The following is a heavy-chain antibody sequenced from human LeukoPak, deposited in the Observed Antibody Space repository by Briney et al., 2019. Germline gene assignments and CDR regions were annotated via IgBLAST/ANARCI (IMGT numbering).Heavy chain of an antibody. CDR2: IYYSGST. Sequence: SETLSLTCTVSGGSISSYYWSWIRQPPGKGLEWIGYIYYSGSTNYNPSLKSRVTISVDTSKNQFSLKLSSVTAADTAVYYCARALSGSYYYYYCMDVWGKGTTVTVSS. J-gene: IGHJ6*03. CDR1: GGSISSYY. CDR3: ARALSGSYYYYYCMDV. V-gene: IGHV4-59*01. D-gene: IGHD1-26*01.